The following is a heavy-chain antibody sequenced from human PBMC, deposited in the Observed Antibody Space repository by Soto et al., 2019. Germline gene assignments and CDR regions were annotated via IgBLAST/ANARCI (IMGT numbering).Heavy chain of an antibody. CDR1: GGSISSGGYY. V-gene: IGHV4-31*03. Sequence: PSETLSLTCTVSGGSISSGGYYWSWIRQHPGKGLEWIGYIYYSGSTYYNPSLKSRVTISVDTSKNQFSLKLSSVTAADTAVYYCARERYDFWSGYYNYYFDYWGQGTLVTVSS. CDR2: IYYSGST. D-gene: IGHD3-3*01. CDR3: ARERYDFWSGYYNYYFDY. J-gene: IGHJ4*02.